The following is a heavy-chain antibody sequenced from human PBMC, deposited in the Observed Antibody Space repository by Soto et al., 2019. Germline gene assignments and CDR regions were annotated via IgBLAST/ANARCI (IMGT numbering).Heavy chain of an antibody. Sequence: SQTLSLTCALYGGSFSGCYWRWNRQPPEKGLEWIGEINHSGSTHYDRGLKSRVTISVDASNNQCALKLGSVTAEDTAVYYCAMYDFWSETSDYRGQGTLVTVSS. CDR1: GGSFSGCY. J-gene: IGHJ4*02. CDR2: INHSGST. CDR3: AMYDFWSETSDY. D-gene: IGHD3-3*01. V-gene: IGHV4-34*01.